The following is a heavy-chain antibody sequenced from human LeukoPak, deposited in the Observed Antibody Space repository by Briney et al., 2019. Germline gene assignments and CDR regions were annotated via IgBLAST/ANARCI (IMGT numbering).Heavy chain of an antibody. Sequence: GGSLRLSCAASGFAFSIYAMTWVRQAPGKGLEWLSSISGSGDFTSSADSVKGRFTISRDNSKNTVYLQMNSLRADDTAVYYCAKGQDSYGHPFDYWGQGTLVTVSS. J-gene: IGHJ4*02. CDR1: GFAFSIYA. CDR2: ISGSGDFT. V-gene: IGHV3-23*01. CDR3: AKGQDSYGHPFDY. D-gene: IGHD5-18*01.